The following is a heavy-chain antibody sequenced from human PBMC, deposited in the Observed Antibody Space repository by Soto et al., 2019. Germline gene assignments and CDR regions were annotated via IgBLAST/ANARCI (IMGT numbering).Heavy chain of an antibody. CDR1: GFTFSSYD. V-gene: IGHV3-21*01. CDR2: ITTSGSYI. CDR3: VSSGTAPMLSHNWFDP. D-gene: IGHD2-8*01. J-gene: IGHJ5*02. Sequence: EVQLVESGGGLVKPGGSLRLSCAASGFTFSSYDMNWVRQAPGKGLEYVSSITTSGSYIDYGDSVRGRLTISRDKAKNSLFLQMDSMRAEDTAVYYCVSSGTAPMLSHNWFDPWGQGSLVTVSP.